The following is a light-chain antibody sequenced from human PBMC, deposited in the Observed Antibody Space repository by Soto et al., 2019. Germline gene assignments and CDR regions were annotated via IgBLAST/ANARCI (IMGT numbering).Light chain of an antibody. V-gene: IGLV2-8*01. Sequence: QSALTQPPSASGSPGQSVTISCTATSSDIGAYNYVSWFQQHPGEAPKLIISEVNKRPSGVPDRFSGSKSGNTASLTVSGLQAEDEADYYCTSYGGRDNLMFGGGTKLTVL. CDR3: TSYGGRDNLM. J-gene: IGLJ3*02. CDR1: SSDIGAYNY. CDR2: EVN.